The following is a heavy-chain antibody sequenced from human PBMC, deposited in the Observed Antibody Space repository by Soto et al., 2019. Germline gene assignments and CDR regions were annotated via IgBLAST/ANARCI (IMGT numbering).Heavy chain of an antibody. CDR2: INHSGST. D-gene: IGHD3-10*01. J-gene: IGHJ6*02. CDR3: ARGRRNVSGSYYNDSRGVYYYGMDV. Sequence: LSLTCAVYGGSFSGYYWSWIRQPPGKGLEWIGEINHSGSTNYNPSLKSRVTISVDTSKNQFSLKLSSVTAADTAVYYCARGRRNVSGSYYNDSRGVYYYGMDVWGQGTTVTVSS. V-gene: IGHV4-34*01. CDR1: GGSFSGYY.